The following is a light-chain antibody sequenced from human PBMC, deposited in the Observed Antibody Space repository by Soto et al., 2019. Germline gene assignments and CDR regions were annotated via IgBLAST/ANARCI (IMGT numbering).Light chain of an antibody. Sequence: EIVMTQSPATLSVSPGERATLSCRASQSVGSHLAWYQQKPGQVPRLLIYDASSRATGIPARFSASGSGTEFTLTITRLQSEDLAVYYCQHYDSWRTFGQGTKVEIK. CDR3: QHYDSWRT. V-gene: IGKV3-15*01. J-gene: IGKJ1*01. CDR2: DAS. CDR1: QSVGSH.